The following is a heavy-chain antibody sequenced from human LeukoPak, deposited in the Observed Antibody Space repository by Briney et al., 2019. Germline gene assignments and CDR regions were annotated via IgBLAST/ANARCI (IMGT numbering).Heavy chain of an antibody. CDR1: GFTFSSYE. V-gene: IGHV3-48*03. CDR3: ARVSLYGGYAPFFDY. CDR2: ISSSGSTI. D-gene: IGHD5-12*01. J-gene: IGHJ4*02. Sequence: GGSLRLSCAASGFTFSSYEMNWVRQAPGKGLEWVSYISSSGSTIYYADSVKGRFTISRDNAKDSLYLQMNSLRAEDTAVYYCARVSLYGGYAPFFDYWGQGTLVTVSS.